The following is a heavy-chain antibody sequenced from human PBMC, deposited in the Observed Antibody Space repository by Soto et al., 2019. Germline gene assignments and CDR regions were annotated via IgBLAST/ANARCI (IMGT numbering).Heavy chain of an antibody. CDR2: ISGSGGST. Sequence: EMQLLESGRGLVQPGGSLRLSCTASGFTFSSYAMNWVRQAPGKGLEWVSVISGSGGSTYYADSVKGRFTISRDNSKNTLYLQMNSLRAEDTAVYYSASSTSGWYFYYWGQGTLVTVSS. J-gene: IGHJ4*02. V-gene: IGHV3-23*01. CDR1: GFTFSSYA. CDR3: ASSTSGWYFYY. D-gene: IGHD6-19*01.